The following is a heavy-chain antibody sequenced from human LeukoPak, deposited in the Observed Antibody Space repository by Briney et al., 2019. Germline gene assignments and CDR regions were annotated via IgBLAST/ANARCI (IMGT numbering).Heavy chain of an antibody. Sequence: SVKVSCRASGYTFTSYYMHWVRQAPGQGLEWMGIINPSGGSTSYAQKFQGRVTMTRDTSTSTVYMELSSLRSEDTAVYYCARDILRPSPYYYYGMDVWGQGTTVTVSS. CDR2: INPSGGST. CDR3: ARDILRPSPYYYYGMDV. V-gene: IGHV1-46*01. J-gene: IGHJ6*02. CDR1: GYTFTSYY. D-gene: IGHD5/OR15-5a*01.